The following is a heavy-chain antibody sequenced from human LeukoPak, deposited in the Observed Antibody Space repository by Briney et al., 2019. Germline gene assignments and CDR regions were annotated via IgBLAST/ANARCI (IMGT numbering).Heavy chain of an antibody. CDR3: ARVITDAFDI. V-gene: IGHV3-21*01. CDR2: ISSSSTYV. J-gene: IGHJ3*02. Sequence: GGSLRLSCAASGFTFSSYSVNWVRQAPGKGLEWVSSISSSSTYVYYADSVKGRFTISRDNAKNSLYLQMNILRAEDTAVYYCARVITDAFDIWGQGTMDTVSS. D-gene: IGHD1-14*01. CDR1: GFTFSSYS.